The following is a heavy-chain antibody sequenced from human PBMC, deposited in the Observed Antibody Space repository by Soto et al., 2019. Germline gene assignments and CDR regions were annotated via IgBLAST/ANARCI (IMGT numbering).Heavy chain of an antibody. V-gene: IGHV1-2*04. J-gene: IGHJ3*02. D-gene: IGHD3-10*01. CDR2: INPNSGGT. CDR1: GYTFTGYY. Sequence: ASVKVSCKASGYTFTGYYMHWVRQAPGQGLEWMGWINPNSGGTNYAQKFQGWVTMTRDTSISTAYMELSRLRSDDTAVYYRAASMVRGAGGDAFDIWGQGTMVTVSS. CDR3: AASMVRGAGGDAFDI.